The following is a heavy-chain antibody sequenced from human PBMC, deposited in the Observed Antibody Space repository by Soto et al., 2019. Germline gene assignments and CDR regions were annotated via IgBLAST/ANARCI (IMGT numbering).Heavy chain of an antibody. Sequence: GGSLRLSCAASGFTFSSYGMHWVRQAPGKGLEWVAVISYDGSNKYYADSVKGRFTISRDNSKNTLYLQMNSLRAEDTAVYYCEKGRGVRGVLPDGMDVWGQGTTVTVSS. CDR1: GFTFSSYG. V-gene: IGHV3-30*18. D-gene: IGHD3-10*01. CDR2: ISYDGSNK. J-gene: IGHJ6*02. CDR3: EKGRGVRGVLPDGMDV.